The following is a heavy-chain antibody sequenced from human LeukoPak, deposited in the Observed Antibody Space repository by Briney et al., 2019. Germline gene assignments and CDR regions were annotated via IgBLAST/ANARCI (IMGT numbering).Heavy chain of an antibody. D-gene: IGHD1-1*01. J-gene: IGHJ4*02. CDR1: GYTFSIYG. V-gene: IGHV1-18*01. CDR2: ISPYTGNT. CDR3: AREGGTWVPFDY. Sequence: GASVKVSCKASGYTFSIYGFSWVRQAPGQGLEWMGWISPYTGNTKYAQKFQGRVTMTTSTSTSIVYMELRSLRSDDTAVYFCAREGGTWVPFDYWGQGTLVTVSS.